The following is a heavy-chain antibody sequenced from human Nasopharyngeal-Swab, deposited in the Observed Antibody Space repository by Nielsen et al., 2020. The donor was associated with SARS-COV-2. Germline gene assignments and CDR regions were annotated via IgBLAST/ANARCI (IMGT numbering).Heavy chain of an antibody. D-gene: IGHD5-18*01. CDR3: ARDNTAMDSGAFDI. Sequence: SETLSLTCTVSGGSISSGSYYWSWIRQPAGKGLEWIGRIYTSGSTNYNPSLKSRVTISVDTSKNQFSLKLSSVTAADTAVYYCARDNTAMDSGAFDIWDQGTMVTVSS. J-gene: IGHJ3*02. V-gene: IGHV4-61*02. CDR2: IYTSGST. CDR1: GGSISSGSYY.